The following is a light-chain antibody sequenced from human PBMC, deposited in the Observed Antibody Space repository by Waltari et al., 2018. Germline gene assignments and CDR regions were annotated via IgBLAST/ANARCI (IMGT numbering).Light chain of an antibody. V-gene: IGKV3-20*01. Sequence: EIVLTQSPGTLPLSPGERATLSCRASQSLTRRYLAWYQQKPGQAPRLLIYGASSRAAGIPDRFSGSGSGTDFTLTISRLEPEDFAVYYCQQYGSSVMYTFGQGTKLEIK. CDR2: GAS. CDR3: QQYGSSVMYT. J-gene: IGKJ2*01. CDR1: QSLTRRY.